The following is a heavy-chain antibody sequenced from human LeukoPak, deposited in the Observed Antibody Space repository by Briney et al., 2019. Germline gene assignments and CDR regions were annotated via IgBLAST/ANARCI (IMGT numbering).Heavy chain of an antibody. J-gene: IGHJ5*02. D-gene: IGHD3-3*01. CDR2: INPNSGGT. CDR3: ARGVEYYDFWSGYSFDP. Sequence: ASVKVSCKASGYTFTGYYMHWVRQAPGQGLEWMGWINPNSGGTNYAQKFQGWVTMTRDTSISTAYMELSRLRSDDTAVYYCARGVEYYDFWSGYSFDPWGQGTLVTVSS. CDR1: GYTFTGYY. V-gene: IGHV1-2*04.